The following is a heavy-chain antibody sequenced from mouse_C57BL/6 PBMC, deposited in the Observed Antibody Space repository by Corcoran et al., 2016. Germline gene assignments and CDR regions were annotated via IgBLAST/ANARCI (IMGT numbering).Heavy chain of an antibody. Sequence: EVQLQQSGPELVKPGASVKIPCKASGYTFTDYNMDWVKQSHGKSLEWIGDINPNNGGTIYNQKFKGKATLTVDKSSSTAYMELRSLTSEDTAVYYCARSWTGTWYFDVWGTGTTVTVSS. CDR1: GYTFTDYN. D-gene: IGHD4-1*01. CDR3: ARSWTGTWYFDV. V-gene: IGHV1-18*01. J-gene: IGHJ1*03. CDR2: INPNNGGT.